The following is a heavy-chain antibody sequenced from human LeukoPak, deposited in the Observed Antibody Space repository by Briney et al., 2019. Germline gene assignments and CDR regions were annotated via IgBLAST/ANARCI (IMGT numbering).Heavy chain of an antibody. J-gene: IGHJ4*02. CDR1: GGTFSSYA. CDR3: ARTPIYSYGRFDY. CDR2: IIPIFGTA. Sequence: SVKVSCKASGGTFSSYAISWVRQAPGQGLEWMGGIIPIFGTANYAQKFQGRVTITADKSTSTAYMELSSLRSEDTAVYYCARTPIYSYGRFDYWXXGTLITVSS. D-gene: IGHD5-18*01. V-gene: IGHV1-69*06.